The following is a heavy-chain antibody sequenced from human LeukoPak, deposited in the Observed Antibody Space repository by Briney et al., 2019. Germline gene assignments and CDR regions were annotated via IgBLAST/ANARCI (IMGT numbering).Heavy chain of an antibody. D-gene: IGHD1-26*01. CDR1: GGTFISYA. Sequence: ASVKVSCKASGGTFISYAISWVRQAPGQGLEWMGRIIPILGIANYAQKFQGRVTITADKSTSTAYMELSSLRSEDTAVYYCAMGEWELLDYWGQGTLVTVSS. J-gene: IGHJ4*02. CDR2: IIPILGIA. V-gene: IGHV1-69*04. CDR3: AMGEWELLDY.